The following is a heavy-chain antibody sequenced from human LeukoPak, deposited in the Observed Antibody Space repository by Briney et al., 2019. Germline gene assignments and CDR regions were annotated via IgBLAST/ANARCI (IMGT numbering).Heavy chain of an antibody. Sequence: GGSLRLSCAASGFTFSSYSMNWVRQAPGKGLEWVSSISISSSYIYYADSVKGRFTMSRDNAKNSLYLQMNSLRAEDTAVYYCTRDAGTRLKYSFGYGDYWGQGALVTVSS. CDR3: TRDAGTRLKYSFGYGDY. CDR2: ISISSSYI. D-gene: IGHD5-18*01. V-gene: IGHV3-21*01. J-gene: IGHJ4*02. CDR1: GFTFSSYS.